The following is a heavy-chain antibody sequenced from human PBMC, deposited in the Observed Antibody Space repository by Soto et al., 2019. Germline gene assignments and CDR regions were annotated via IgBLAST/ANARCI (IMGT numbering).Heavy chain of an antibody. V-gene: IGHV1-69*13. J-gene: IGHJ6*02. CDR2: IIPIPGTA. CDR3: ARSQGSSTSLEIYYYYYYGMDV. CDR1: GCTFGSYA. D-gene: IGHD2-2*01. Sequence: ASVKVSCKASGCTFGSYAISWVRQAPGQGLEWMGGIIPIPGTANYAQKFQGRVTIAADESTSTAYMELSSLRSEDTAVYYCARSQGSSTSLEIYYYYYYGMDVWGQGTTVTVSS.